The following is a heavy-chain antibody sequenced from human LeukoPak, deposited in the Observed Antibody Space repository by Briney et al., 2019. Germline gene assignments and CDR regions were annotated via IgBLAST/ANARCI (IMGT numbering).Heavy chain of an antibody. V-gene: IGHV4-4*07. CDR3: AWRTLKPCYFDT. D-gene: IGHD1/OR15-1a*01. J-gene: IGHJ4*02. Sequence: SETLSLTCTVSGASISSYYWSWIRQPAGKGLEWIGRMYDSGSAMYNPSLQSRGTISLDTSNNQFSLKLSTVTAADTAVYYCAWRTLKPCYFDTWGQETPVTVAS. CDR1: GASISSYY. CDR2: MYDSGSA.